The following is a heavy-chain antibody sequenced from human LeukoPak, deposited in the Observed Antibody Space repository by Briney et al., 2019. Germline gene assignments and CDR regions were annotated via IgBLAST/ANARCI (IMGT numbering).Heavy chain of an antibody. CDR1: GFTFSSYA. J-gene: IGHJ4*02. CDR3: ARGATLDYGDYVVDY. CDR2: ISYDGSNK. V-gene: IGHV3-30-3*01. D-gene: IGHD4-17*01. Sequence: GRSLRLSCAASGFTFSSYAMHWVRQAPGKGLEWVAVISYDGSNKYYADSVKGRFTISRDNSKNTLYLQMNSLRAEDTAVYYCARGATLDYGDYVVDYWGQGTLVTVSS.